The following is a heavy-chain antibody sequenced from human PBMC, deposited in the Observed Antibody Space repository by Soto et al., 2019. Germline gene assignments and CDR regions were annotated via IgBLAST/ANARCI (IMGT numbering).Heavy chain of an antibody. V-gene: IGHV3-30-3*01. D-gene: IGHD1-1*01. J-gene: IGHJ6*02. CDR1: GFPFTSYA. CDR3: AGEHDALDV. Sequence: QVQLVESGGGVVQPGRSLTLSCAASGFPFTSYAIHWVRQAPGKGLEWVAVISHDGGIKHYADSVKGRFTISRDNSKNTLYLHMNSLRDEDTAVYHCAGEHDALDVWGQGTTVTVAS. CDR2: ISHDGGIK.